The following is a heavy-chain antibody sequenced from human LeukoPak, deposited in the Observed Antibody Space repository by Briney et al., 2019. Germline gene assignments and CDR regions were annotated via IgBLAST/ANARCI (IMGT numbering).Heavy chain of an antibody. CDR3: AREGDSRWGELSP. CDR1: GFTFSSYA. D-gene: IGHD3-16*02. V-gene: IGHV3-30*01. Sequence: QPGRSLRLSCAASGFTFSSYAMHWVRQAPGKGLEWVAVISYDGSNKYYADSVKGRFTISRDNSKNTLYLQMNSLRAEDTAVYYCAREGDSRWGELSPWGQGTLVTVSS. J-gene: IGHJ1*01. CDR2: ISYDGSNK.